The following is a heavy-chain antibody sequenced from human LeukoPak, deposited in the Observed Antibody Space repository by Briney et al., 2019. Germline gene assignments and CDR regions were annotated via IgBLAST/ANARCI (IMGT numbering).Heavy chain of an antibody. V-gene: IGHV1-2*04. J-gene: IGHJ6*02. CDR1: GYTFTGYY. CDR3: ARDRPSEIGITPGGMDV. CDR2: INPNSGGT. D-gene: IGHD4-23*01. Sequence: ASVKASCKASGYTFTGYYMHWVRQAPGQGLEWMGWINPNSGGTNYAQKFQGWVTMTRDTSISTAYMELSRLRSDDTAVYYCARDRPSEIGITPGGMDVWGQGTTVTVSS.